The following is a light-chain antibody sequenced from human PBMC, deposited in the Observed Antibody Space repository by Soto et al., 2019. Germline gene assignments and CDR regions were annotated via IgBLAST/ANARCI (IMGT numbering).Light chain of an antibody. Sequence: SVLTKPPSVSGAPGQRVTISCTGSSSNIGAGYEVHWYQQLPGTAPKLLIYGNNNRPSGVPDRFSGSKSATSASLAITGLQAEDEADYYCQSYDSSLSALYVFGTGTKFTVL. J-gene: IGLJ1*01. CDR2: GNN. V-gene: IGLV1-40*01. CDR1: SSNIGAGYE. CDR3: QSYDSSLSALYV.